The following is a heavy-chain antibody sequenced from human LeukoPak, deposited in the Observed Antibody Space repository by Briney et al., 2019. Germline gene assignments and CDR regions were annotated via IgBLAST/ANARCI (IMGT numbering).Heavy chain of an antibody. D-gene: IGHD3-3*01. CDR1: GGSISSSSYY. Sequence: SEILSLTCTVSGGSISSSSYYWGWIRQPPGKGLEWIGSIYYSGSTYYNPSLKSRVTISVDTSKNQFSLKLSSVTAADTAVYYCARDDFWSGYLYYFDYWGQGTLVTVSS. J-gene: IGHJ4*02. CDR2: IYYSGST. V-gene: IGHV4-39*02. CDR3: ARDDFWSGYLYYFDY.